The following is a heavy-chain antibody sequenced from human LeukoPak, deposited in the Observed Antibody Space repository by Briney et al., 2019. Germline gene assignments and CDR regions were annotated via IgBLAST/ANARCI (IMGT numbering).Heavy chain of an antibody. CDR3: ARGGPYYYGSGSYYRGNNWFDP. CDR1: GYTFTSYG. Sequence: GASVKVSCKASGYTFTSYGISWVRQAPGQGLEWMGWISAYNGNTNYAQKLQGRVTMTTDTSTSTAYMELSSLRSEDTAVYYCARGGPYYYGSGSYYRGNNWFDPWGQGTLVTVSS. J-gene: IGHJ5*02. V-gene: IGHV1-18*01. CDR2: ISAYNGNT. D-gene: IGHD3-10*01.